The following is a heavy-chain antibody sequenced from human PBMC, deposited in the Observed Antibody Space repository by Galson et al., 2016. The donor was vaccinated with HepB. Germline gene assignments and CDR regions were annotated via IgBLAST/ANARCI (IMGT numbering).Heavy chain of an antibody. CDR1: GFTFRSHG. J-gene: IGHJ2*01. D-gene: IGHD2/OR15-2a*01. Sequence: SLRLSCAASGFTFRSHGIHWVRQAPGKGLEWVAVIGEDGSAKFYADSVKGHFTLSRDNSRNTVYLQMNSLRAEDTAVYYCAKEAHPFPSFDWPFDFWGRGTLVAVSS. V-gene: IGHV3-30*18. CDR3: AKEAHPFPSFDWPFDF. CDR2: IGEDGSAK.